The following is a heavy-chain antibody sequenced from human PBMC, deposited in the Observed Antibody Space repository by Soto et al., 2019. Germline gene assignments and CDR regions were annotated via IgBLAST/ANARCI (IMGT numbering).Heavy chain of an antibody. D-gene: IGHD5-12*01. CDR3: ARYFSGYDPLGSNWFDP. CDR2: IYYSGST. J-gene: IGHJ5*02. CDR1: GGSISSGGYY. Sequence: PSETLSLTCTVSGGSISSGGYYWSWIRQHPGKGLEWIGYIYYSGSTYYNPSLKSRVTISVDTSKNQFSLKLSSVTAADTAVYYCARYFSGYDPLGSNWFDPWGQGTLVTVSS. V-gene: IGHV4-31*03.